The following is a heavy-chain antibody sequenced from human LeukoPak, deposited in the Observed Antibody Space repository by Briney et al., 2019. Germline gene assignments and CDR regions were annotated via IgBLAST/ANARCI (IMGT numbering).Heavy chain of an antibody. CDR1: GFTFSSYS. V-gene: IGHV3-21*04. J-gene: IGHJ4*02. D-gene: IGHD4-11*01. CDR3: AKDRLVRTTAAFYFDH. CDR2: ISSSSSYI. Sequence: GGSLRLSCAASGFTFSSYSMNWVRQAPGKGLEWVSSISSSSSYIYYADSVKGRFAISRDNAKNSLYLQMNSLRAEDTAVYYCAKDRLVRTTAAFYFDHWGQGTVVTVSS.